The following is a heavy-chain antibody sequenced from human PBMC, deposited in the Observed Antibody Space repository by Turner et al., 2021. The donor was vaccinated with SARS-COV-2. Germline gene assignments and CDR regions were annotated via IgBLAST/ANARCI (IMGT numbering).Heavy chain of an antibody. V-gene: IGHV1-24*01. J-gene: IGHJ4*02. CDR3: ATGYAYCGGGCSIDF. CDR1: GYTLTELS. Sequence: QVQLVQSGAEEKKPGASVKVSCKVSGYTLTELSMHWVRQAPGKGLEWMGGFDPEDAKTIYAQKFQGRVTMTEDTSTDTAYMELSSLRSEDTAVYYCATGYAYCGGGCSIDFWGQGTLVTVSS. CDR2: FDPEDAKT. D-gene: IGHD2-21*02.